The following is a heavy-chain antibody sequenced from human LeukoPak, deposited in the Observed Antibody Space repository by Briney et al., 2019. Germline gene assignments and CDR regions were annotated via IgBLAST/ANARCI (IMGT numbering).Heavy chain of an antibody. CDR3: ASGAAYYYDSSGYYYDY. D-gene: IGHD3-22*01. J-gene: IGHJ4*02. CDR2: IIPIFGTA. V-gene: IGHV1-69*13. CDR1: GGTFSSYA. Sequence: SVKVPCKASGGTFSSYAISWVRQAPGQGLEWMGGIIPIFGTANYAQKFQGRVTITADESTSTAYMELSSLRSEDTAVYYCASGAAYYYDSSGYYYDYWGQGTLVTVSS.